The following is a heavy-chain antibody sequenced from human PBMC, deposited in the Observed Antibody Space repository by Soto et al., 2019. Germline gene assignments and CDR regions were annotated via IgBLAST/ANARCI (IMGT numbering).Heavy chain of an antibody. CDR1: GLSLSTSGMC. J-gene: IGHJ5*02. V-gene: IGHV2-70*01. Sequence: SGPTLVNPTQSLTLTCTFSGLSLSTSGMCVSWIRQPPGKALEWLALIDGDDDKYDSTPLKTRLTISKDTSKIQAVLSMTSMEPVDTAPYYCARSTDTFEGFHRFGPWGQGSMVAAPQ. D-gene: IGHD5-18*01. CDR3: ARSTDTFEGFHRFGP. CDR2: IDGDDDK.